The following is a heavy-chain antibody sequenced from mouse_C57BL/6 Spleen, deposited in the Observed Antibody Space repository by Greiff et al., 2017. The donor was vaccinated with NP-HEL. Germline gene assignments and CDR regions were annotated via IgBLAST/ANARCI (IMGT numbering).Heavy chain of an antibody. V-gene: IGHV1-64*01. D-gene: IGHD1-1*01. Sequence: VQLQQPGAELVKPGASVKLSCKASGYTFTSYWMHWVKQRPGQGLEWIGMIHPNSGSTNYNEKFKSKATLTVDKSSSTAYMQLSSLTSEDSAVYYCASEAYYYGSSFFAYWGQGTLVTVSA. J-gene: IGHJ3*01. CDR1: GYTFTSYW. CDR3: ASEAYYYGSSFFAY. CDR2: IHPNSGST.